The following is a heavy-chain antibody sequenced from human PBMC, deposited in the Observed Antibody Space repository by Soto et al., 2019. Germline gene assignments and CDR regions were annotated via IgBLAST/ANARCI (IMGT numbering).Heavy chain of an antibody. CDR3: ARDSKVYSSGWYAGAFDI. CDR2: IKQDGSEK. D-gene: IGHD6-19*01. J-gene: IGHJ3*02. CDR1: GFTFSSYW. V-gene: IGHV3-7*03. Sequence: EVQLVESGGGLVQPGGSLRLSCAASGFTFSSYWMSWVRQAPGKGLEWVANIKQDGSEKYYVDSVKGRFTISSDNAKNSLYLQMNSLRAEDTAVYYCARDSKVYSSGWYAGAFDIWGQGTMVIVSS.